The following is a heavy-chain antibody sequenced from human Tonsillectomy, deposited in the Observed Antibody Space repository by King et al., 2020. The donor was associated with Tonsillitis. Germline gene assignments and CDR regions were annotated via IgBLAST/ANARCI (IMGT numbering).Heavy chain of an antibody. D-gene: IGHD2-15*01. J-gene: IGHJ5*01. Sequence: QLVQSGAEIKKPGESLKISCKDSGYNFNVYWIAWVRQVPGKGLEWMGTIFPGDSDTSYSPSFQGQVTMSVDQSNNTAHLQWNRLKASDTAIYYCARMSAGGYNWFDSWGQGTLVTVSS. CDR3: ARMSAGGYNWFDS. CDR2: IFPGDSDT. CDR1: GYNFNVYW. V-gene: IGHV5-51*01.